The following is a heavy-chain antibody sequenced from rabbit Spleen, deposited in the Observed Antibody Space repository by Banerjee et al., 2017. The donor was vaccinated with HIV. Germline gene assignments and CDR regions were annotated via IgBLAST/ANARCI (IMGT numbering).Heavy chain of an antibody. CDR2: INTATGKD. CDR3: ARDLTSVVGWNFNL. D-gene: IGHD1-1*01. V-gene: IGHV1S45*01. CDR1: GFDFSSYYM. Sequence: QEQLKETGGGLVQPGGSLKLSCKASGFDFSSYYMSWVRQAPGKGLEWIACINTATGKDVYASWAKGRFTISTTSSTTVTLQMTSLTAADTATYFCARDLTSVVGWNFNLWGQGTLVTVS. J-gene: IGHJ4*01.